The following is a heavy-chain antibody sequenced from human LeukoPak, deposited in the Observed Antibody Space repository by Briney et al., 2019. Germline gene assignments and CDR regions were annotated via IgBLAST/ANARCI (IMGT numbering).Heavy chain of an antibody. Sequence: PGGSLRLSCAASGFTFSSYAMHWVRQAPGKGLEWVAVISYDGSNKYYADSVKGRLTISRDNAKNSLYLQLNSLRAEDTAVYYCVRGDSRDYWGQGTLVTVSS. CDR3: VRGDSRDY. D-gene: IGHD3-22*01. J-gene: IGHJ4*02. CDR1: GFTFSSYA. CDR2: ISYDGSNK. V-gene: IGHV3-30-3*01.